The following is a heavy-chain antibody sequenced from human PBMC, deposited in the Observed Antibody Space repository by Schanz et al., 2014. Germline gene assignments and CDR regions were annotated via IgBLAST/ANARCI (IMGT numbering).Heavy chain of an antibody. J-gene: IGHJ3*02. CDR2: ISGSGGST. CDR1: GFTFSSYA. D-gene: IGHD3-10*01. CDR3: AKGRFGELSAFDI. Sequence: EVQLLESGGGLVQLGGSLRLSCAASGFTFSSYAMSWVRQAPGKGLEWVSAISGSGGSTYYADSVKGRFTISRDNSKNTLYLQMNSLRAEDTAVYYCAKGRFGELSAFDIWGQGTMVTVSS. V-gene: IGHV3-23*01.